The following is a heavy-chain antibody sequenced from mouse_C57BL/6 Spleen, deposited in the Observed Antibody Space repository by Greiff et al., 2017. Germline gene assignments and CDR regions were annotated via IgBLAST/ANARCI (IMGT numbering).Heavy chain of an antibody. CDR3: AISRGNRAWFAY. Sequence: VQLQQSGPELVKPGASVKIPCKASGYTFTDYNMDWVKQSHGKSLEWIGDINPNNGGTIYNQKFKGKATLTLDKSSSTAYMELRSLTSEDTAVYYCAISRGNRAWFAYWGQGTLVTVSA. CDR2: INPNNGGT. CDR1: GYTFTDYN. D-gene: IGHD2-1*01. V-gene: IGHV1-18*01. J-gene: IGHJ3*01.